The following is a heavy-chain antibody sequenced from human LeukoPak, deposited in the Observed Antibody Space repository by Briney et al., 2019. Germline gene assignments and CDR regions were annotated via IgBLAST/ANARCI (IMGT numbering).Heavy chain of an antibody. CDR1: GYTFTSYY. Sequence: GASVKVSCKASGYTFTSYYMHWVRQAPGQGLEWMGIINPSGGSTSYAQKFQGRVTMTRDTSTSTVYMELSSLRSEDTAVYYCARGGCSSTSCYSFSSWFDPWGQGTLVTVSS. D-gene: IGHD2-2*01. J-gene: IGHJ5*02. CDR2: INPSGGST. CDR3: ARGGCSSTSCYSFSSWFDP. V-gene: IGHV1-46*01.